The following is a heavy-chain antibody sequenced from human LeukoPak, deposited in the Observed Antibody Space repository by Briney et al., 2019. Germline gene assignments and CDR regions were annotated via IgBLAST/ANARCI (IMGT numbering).Heavy chain of an antibody. CDR1: GFTFSSYG. D-gene: IGHD6-13*01. Sequence: PGGSLRLSCAASGFTFSSYGMHWVRQAPGKGLEWVAFIRYDGSNKYYADSVKGRFTISRDNSKNTLYLQMNSLRAEDTAVYYCARDHSSSVTGNDYWGQGTLVTVSS. J-gene: IGHJ4*02. V-gene: IGHV3-30*02. CDR3: ARDHSSSVTGNDY. CDR2: IRYDGSNK.